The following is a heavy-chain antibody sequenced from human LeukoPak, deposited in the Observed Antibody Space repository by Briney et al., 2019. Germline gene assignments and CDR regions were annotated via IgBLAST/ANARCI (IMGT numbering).Heavy chain of an antibody. CDR1: GFTFSSYA. J-gene: IGHJ3*02. V-gene: IGHV3-30*04. CDR2: ISYDGSNK. Sequence: PLGVLRLSCAASGFTFSSYAMHWVRQAPGKGLEWVAVISYDGSNKYYADSVKGRFTISRDNSKNTLYLQMDSLRADDTAVYYCAKKGLQIYGDYGPSQFTDAFHIWGQGTIVTVSS. D-gene: IGHD4-17*01. CDR3: AKKGLQIYGDYGPSQFTDAFHI.